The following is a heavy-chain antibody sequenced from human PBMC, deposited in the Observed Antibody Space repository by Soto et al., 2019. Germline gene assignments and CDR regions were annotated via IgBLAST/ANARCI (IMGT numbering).Heavy chain of an antibody. V-gene: IGHV3-30-3*01. Sequence: VQLVESGGGLVQPGGSLRLSCAASGFTFSSYAMHWVRQAPGKGLEWVAVISYDGSNKYYADSVKGRFTISRDNSKNTLYLQMNSLRAEDTAVYYCARVHYDSSGKRVRGDYFDYWGQGTLVTVSS. CDR2: ISYDGSNK. CDR1: GFTFSSYA. D-gene: IGHD3-22*01. J-gene: IGHJ4*02. CDR3: ARVHYDSSGKRVRGDYFDY.